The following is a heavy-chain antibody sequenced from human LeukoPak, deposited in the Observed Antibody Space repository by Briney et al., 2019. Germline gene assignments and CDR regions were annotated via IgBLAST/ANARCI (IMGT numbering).Heavy chain of an antibody. Sequence: SETLSLTCAVYGGSFSGYYWSWIRQPPGKGLEWIGEINHSGSTNHNPSLKSRVTISVDTSKNQFSLKLSSVTAADTAVYYCARALRYCRSTSCYGRFDHWGQGTLVTVSS. D-gene: IGHD2-2*01. J-gene: IGHJ5*02. V-gene: IGHV4-34*01. CDR2: INHSGST. CDR3: ARALRYCRSTSCYGRFDH. CDR1: GGSFSGYY.